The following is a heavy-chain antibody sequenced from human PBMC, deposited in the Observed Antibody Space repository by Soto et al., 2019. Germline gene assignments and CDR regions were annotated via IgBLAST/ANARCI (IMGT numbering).Heavy chain of an antibody. V-gene: IGHV4-59*01. Sequence: QVQLQESGPGLVKPSETLSLTCTVSGGSISSYYWSWIRQPPGKGLEWIGYIYYSGSTNYNPSLTSRVTISVDTSKNQFSLKLSSVTAADTAVYYCARLRDGYNEDSIDYWGQGTLVTVSS. CDR3: ARLRDGYNEDSIDY. D-gene: IGHD5-12*01. J-gene: IGHJ4*02. CDR1: GGSISSYY. CDR2: IYYSGST.